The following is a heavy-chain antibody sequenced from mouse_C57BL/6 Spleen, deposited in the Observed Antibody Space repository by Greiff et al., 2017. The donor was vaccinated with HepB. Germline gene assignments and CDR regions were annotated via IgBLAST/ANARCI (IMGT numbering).Heavy chain of an antibody. CDR2: IRSKSNNYAT. CDR3: VIRDGSPYYYAMDY. Sequence: EVMLVESGGGLVQPKGSLKLSCAASGFSFNTYAMNWVRQAPGKGLEWVARIRSKSNNYATYYADSVKDRFTISRDDSDSMLYLQMNNLKTEDTAMYYCVIRDGSPYYYAMDYWGQGTSVTVSS. D-gene: IGHD1-1*01. V-gene: IGHV10-1*01. J-gene: IGHJ4*01. CDR1: GFSFNTYA.